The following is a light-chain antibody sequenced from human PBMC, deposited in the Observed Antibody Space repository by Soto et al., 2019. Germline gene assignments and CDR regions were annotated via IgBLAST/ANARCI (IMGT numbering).Light chain of an antibody. Sequence: EIVMTQSPGTLSVSPGERATLSCRASQSVSSNLASYQQKPGHAPRLLISDASTRATGIPPRFSGSGSGTEFTLTVSSVQSEDFAVYYCQQYIKWPITFGQGTRLEIK. CDR3: QQYIKWPIT. CDR2: DAS. J-gene: IGKJ5*01. V-gene: IGKV3-15*01. CDR1: QSVSSN.